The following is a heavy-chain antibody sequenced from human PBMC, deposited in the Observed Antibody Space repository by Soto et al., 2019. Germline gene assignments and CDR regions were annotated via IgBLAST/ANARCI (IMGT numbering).Heavy chain of an antibody. CDR2: IIPIFGTA. CDR3: CTGPYYYYYGMDV. J-gene: IGHJ6*02. D-gene: IGHD2-8*02. Sequence: SVNVSCKASGGTFSSYAISWVRQAPGQGLEWMGGIIPIFGTANYAQKFQGRVTITADKSTSTAYMELSSLRSEDTAVYYCCTGPYYYYYGMDVWGQGTTVTVSS. V-gene: IGHV1-69*06. CDR1: GGTFSSYA.